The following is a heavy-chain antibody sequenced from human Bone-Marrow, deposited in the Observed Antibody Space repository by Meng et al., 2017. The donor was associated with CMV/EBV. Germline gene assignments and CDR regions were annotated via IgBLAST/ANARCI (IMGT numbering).Heavy chain of an antibody. V-gene: IGHV3-48*03. D-gene: IGHD3-16*01. J-gene: IGHJ4*02. CDR1: GFTFSSYE. Sequence: GGSLRLSCAASGFTFSSYEMNWVRQAPGKGLEWLSYITSSGRTIYYADSVKGRFTISRDNAKNSLHLQMNNLRAEDTAIYYCVQTLYWGQGTLVTGSS. CDR3: VQTLY. CDR2: ITSSGRTI.